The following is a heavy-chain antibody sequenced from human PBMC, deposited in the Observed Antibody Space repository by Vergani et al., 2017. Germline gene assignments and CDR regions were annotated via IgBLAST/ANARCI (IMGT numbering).Heavy chain of an antibody. CDR1: GFTFQAFV. V-gene: IGHV3-9*01. D-gene: IGHD3-16*01. Sequence: EVQLVESGGGLVQPGGSLRLSCTASGFTFQAFVFHWVRQVSGRGLEWGSGIARNYGVKNGNSFEGRFSISRDNAKKAVFLQMNNLRHEDTALYFCVKDNDYDADGPFDLWGRGTLVTVAS. CDR2: IARNYGVK. J-gene: IGHJ2*01. CDR3: VKDNDYDADGPFDL.